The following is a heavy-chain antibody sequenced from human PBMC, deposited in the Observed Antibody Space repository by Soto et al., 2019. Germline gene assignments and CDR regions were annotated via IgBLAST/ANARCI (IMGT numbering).Heavy chain of an antibody. Sequence: QITLKESGPALVKPTQTLTLTCSFSGFSLSTSGAGVAWIRQPPGKALEWLAFIYWDDDKRYSPSLKSRLTINKDTSKSQVVLTVTNMDPVDTATYYCAQVSVMTTVLNWGQGTLGTGSS. CDR3: AQVSVMTTVLN. V-gene: IGHV2-5*02. J-gene: IGHJ4*02. CDR1: GFSLSTSGAG. D-gene: IGHD4-17*01. CDR2: IYWDDDK.